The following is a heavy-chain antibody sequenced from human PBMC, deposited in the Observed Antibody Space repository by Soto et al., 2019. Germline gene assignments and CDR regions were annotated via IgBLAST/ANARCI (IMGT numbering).Heavy chain of an antibody. D-gene: IGHD3-3*01. CDR3: ARDPHEFWTSYWFDP. Sequence: ASVKVSCKTSGYTFNTYGINWVRQAPGQGLELMGWIGAYDGKTTYAEKFQGRVTLTTDTSTSTAYMELRSLRSDDTAIYYCARDPHEFWTSYWFDPWGQGTPVTVPQ. CDR1: GYTFNTYG. J-gene: IGHJ5*02. V-gene: IGHV1-18*01. CDR2: IGAYDGKT.